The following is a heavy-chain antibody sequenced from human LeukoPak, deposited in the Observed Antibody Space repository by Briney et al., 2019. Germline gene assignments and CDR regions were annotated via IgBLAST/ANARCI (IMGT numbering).Heavy chain of an antibody. D-gene: IGHD6-13*01. CDR1: GCTFSSYA. CDR2: ISGSGGST. Sequence: SGGSLRLSCAGSGCTFSSYAMSWVRQAPGKGLEWVSAISGSGGSTYYADSVKGRFTISRDNSKNTLYLQMNSLRAEDTAVYYCAKGGAAAGPRTFDYWGQGTLVTVSS. J-gene: IGHJ4*02. V-gene: IGHV3-23*01. CDR3: AKGGAAAGPRTFDY.